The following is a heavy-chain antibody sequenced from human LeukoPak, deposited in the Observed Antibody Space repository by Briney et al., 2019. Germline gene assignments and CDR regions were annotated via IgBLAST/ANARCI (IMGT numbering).Heavy chain of an antibody. Sequence: TSETLSLTCAVYGRSFSPYYWSWIRQPPGKGLEWIGEINHSGSTNYNPSLKSRVTISVDTSKNQFSLRLSSVTAADTAVYYCARGGFYCGGDCYVDYWGQGTLVTVSS. CDR2: INHSGST. J-gene: IGHJ4*02. CDR1: GRSFSPYY. V-gene: IGHV4-34*01. D-gene: IGHD2-21*02. CDR3: ARGGFYCGGDCYVDY.